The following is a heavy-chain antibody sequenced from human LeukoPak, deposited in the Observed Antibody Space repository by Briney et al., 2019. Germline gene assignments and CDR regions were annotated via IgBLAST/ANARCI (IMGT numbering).Heavy chain of an antibody. CDR1: GFTFSNYG. J-gene: IGHJ4*02. Sequence: GGSLRLSCGASGFTFSNYGMLWVRQAPGKGLEWVSFIRYDGNNKLYADSVKGRFTISRDNSKNTLYLHINSLRAEDTALYYCVKDNPLDYWGQGTLVIVSS. CDR2: IRYDGNNK. V-gene: IGHV3-30*02. D-gene: IGHD1-14*01. CDR3: VKDNPLDY.